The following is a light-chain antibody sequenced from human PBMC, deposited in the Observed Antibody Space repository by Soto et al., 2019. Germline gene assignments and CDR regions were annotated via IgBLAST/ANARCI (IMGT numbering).Light chain of an antibody. Sequence: QSVLTQPASVSGSPGQSITISCTGTSSDIGSYNLVSWYQQHPGKAPKLMIYEGSKRPSGVSNRFSGSQSGNTASLTISGLQAGDEADYYCCSYAGASAWVFAGGTKVTVL. V-gene: IGLV2-23*01. CDR2: EGS. CDR1: SSDIGSYNL. CDR3: CSYAGASAWV. J-gene: IGLJ3*02.